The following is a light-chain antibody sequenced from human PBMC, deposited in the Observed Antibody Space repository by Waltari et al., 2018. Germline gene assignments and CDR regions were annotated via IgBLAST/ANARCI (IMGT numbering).Light chain of an antibody. V-gene: IGLV2-18*01. CDR1: SGDVGSYNR. Sequence: QSALTQPPSVSGSPGQSVTISCTGPSGDVGSYNRVSWYQQPPGTAPKLIIYEVTNRPSGVPDRFSGSKSGNTASLTISGLQAEDEADYYCTLYTTTSTWVFGGGTRLTVL. J-gene: IGLJ3*02. CDR2: EVT. CDR3: TLYTTTSTWV.